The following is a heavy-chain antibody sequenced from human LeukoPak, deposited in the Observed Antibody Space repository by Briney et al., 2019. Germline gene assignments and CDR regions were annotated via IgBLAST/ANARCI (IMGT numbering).Heavy chain of an antibody. J-gene: IGHJ4*02. CDR1: GGSLSTHH. Sequence: PSETLSLTCVVSGGSLSTHHWSWIRQSPGRGLEWIGYISDSGSTNYNPSLKSRVTISVDTSRNQFSLMLSSVTAADTAVYYCARGYDSSAYYPFNYWGQGTLVTVSS. CDR3: ARGYDSSAYYPFNY. V-gene: IGHV4-59*11. CDR2: ISDSGST. D-gene: IGHD3-22*01.